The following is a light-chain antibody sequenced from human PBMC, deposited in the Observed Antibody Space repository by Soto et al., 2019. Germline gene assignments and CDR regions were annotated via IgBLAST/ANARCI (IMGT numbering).Light chain of an antibody. Sequence: EIVMTQSPATLSVSPGERATLSCRASQSVNIYLAWYQQKPGQAPRLLIFGASYRATGIPARFSGSGSGTEFNLNSSSLQYEDFAVYFCQQYDDWLRITFGGGTKVEIK. CDR2: GAS. V-gene: IGKV3D-15*01. J-gene: IGKJ4*01. CDR1: QSVNIY. CDR3: QQYDDWLRIT.